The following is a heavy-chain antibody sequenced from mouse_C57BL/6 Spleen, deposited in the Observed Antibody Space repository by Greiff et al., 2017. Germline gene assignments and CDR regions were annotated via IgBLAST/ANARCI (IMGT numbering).Heavy chain of an antibody. CDR3: ARVIYYDYDGYAMDY. J-gene: IGHJ4*01. V-gene: IGHV5-16*01. D-gene: IGHD2-4*01. CDR1: GFTFSDYY. Sequence: EVNVVESEGGLVQPGSSMKLSCTASGFTFSDYYMAWVRQVPEKGLEWVANINYDGSSTYYLDSLKSRFIISRDNAKNILYLQMSSLKSEDTATYYCARVIYYDYDGYAMDYWGQGTSVTVSS. CDR2: INYDGSST.